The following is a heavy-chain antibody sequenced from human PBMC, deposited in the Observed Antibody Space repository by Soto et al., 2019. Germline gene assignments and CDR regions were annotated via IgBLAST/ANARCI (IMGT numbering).Heavy chain of an antibody. CDR3: ARGLGPHYGMDV. CDR1: GFTFSSYD. Sequence: GGSLRLSCAASGFTFSSYDMHWVRQATGKGLEWVSAIGTAGDTYYPGSVKGRFTISRENAKNSLYLQMNSLRAGDTAVYYCARGLGPHYGMDVWGQGTTVTVSS. D-gene: IGHD6-6*01. V-gene: IGHV3-13*01. CDR2: IGTAGDT. J-gene: IGHJ6*02.